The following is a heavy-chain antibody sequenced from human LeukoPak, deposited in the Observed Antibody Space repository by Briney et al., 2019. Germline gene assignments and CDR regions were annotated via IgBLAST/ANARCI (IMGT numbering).Heavy chain of an antibody. CDR1: GFIFSTYE. V-gene: IGHV3-48*03. J-gene: IGHJ6*04. CDR2: ISYNGRSI. Sequence: GGSLRLSCGASGFIFSTYEMNWVRQAPGKGLEWLSYISYNGRSIYYADSVKGRFTISRDNAKNSLYLQMNSLRAEDTVVYYCAELGITMIGGVWGKGTTVTISS. CDR3: AELGITMIGGV. D-gene: IGHD3-10*02.